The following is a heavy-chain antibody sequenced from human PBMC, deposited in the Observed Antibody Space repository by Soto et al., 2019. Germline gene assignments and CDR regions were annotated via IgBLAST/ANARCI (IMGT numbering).Heavy chain of an antibody. Sequence: ASVKVSCKGSGYTFSNYGINWVRQAPGQGLEWMGWISPDNGNTNYAQKLQGRVTMTTDTSTNTAYMELRSLRSDDTAVYYCVRVEPADASNYYYYYYMDVWDKGTTVTVSS. J-gene: IGHJ6*03. D-gene: IGHD2-2*01. V-gene: IGHV1-18*01. CDR1: GYTFSNYG. CDR3: VRVEPADASNYYYYYYMDV. CDR2: ISPDNGNT.